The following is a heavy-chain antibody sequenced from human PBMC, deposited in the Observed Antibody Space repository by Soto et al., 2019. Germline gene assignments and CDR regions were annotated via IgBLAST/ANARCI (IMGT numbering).Heavy chain of an antibody. J-gene: IGHJ6*02. D-gene: IGHD3-22*01. CDR2: IRSKANSYAT. CDR3: TSREYYYDSSGYPMSHGMDV. CDR1: GFTFSGSA. V-gene: IGHV3-73*01. Sequence: GGSLRLSCAASGFTFSGSAMHWVRQASGKGLEWVGRIRSKANSYATAYAASVKGRFTISRDDSKNTAYLQMNSLKTEDTAVYYCTSREYYYDSSGYPMSHGMDVWGQGTTVTVSS.